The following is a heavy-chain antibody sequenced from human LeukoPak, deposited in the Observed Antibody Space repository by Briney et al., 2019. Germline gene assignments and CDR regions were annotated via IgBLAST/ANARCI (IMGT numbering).Heavy chain of an antibody. CDR3: ARDGGYCSSTSCYRSWFDP. J-gene: IGHJ5*02. V-gene: IGHV1-2*02. CDR2: INPNSGGT. D-gene: IGHD2-2*01. Sequence: ASVKVSCKASGYTFTSYYMHWVRQAPGQGLEWMGWINPNSGGTNYAQKFQGRVTMTRDTSISTAYMELSRLRSDDTAVYYCARDGGYCSSTSCYRSWFDPWGQGTLVTVSS. CDR1: GYTFTSYY.